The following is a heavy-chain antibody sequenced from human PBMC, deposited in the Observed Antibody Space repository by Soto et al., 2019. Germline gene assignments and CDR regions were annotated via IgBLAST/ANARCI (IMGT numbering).Heavy chain of an antibody. CDR2: ISGGGDLA. J-gene: IGHJ6*02. CDR3: ARYSGDFPVYNGLNV. D-gene: IGHD5-12*01. Sequence: PGGSLRLSCAASGFPFATSAMIWVRQAPGKGPEWLSLISGGGDLAYYAESVKGRFTSSRDNSKNTLYLQMTFLRVEDTAVYYCARYSGDFPVYNGLNVWGQGITVTV. CDR1: GFPFATSA. V-gene: IGHV3-23*01.